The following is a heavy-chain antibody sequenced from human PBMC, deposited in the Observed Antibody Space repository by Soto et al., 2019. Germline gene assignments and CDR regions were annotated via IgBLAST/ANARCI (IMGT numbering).Heavy chain of an antibody. V-gene: IGHV3-48*02. CDR3: ARTGVLRFLEWFLTAPSFDY. J-gene: IGHJ4*02. D-gene: IGHD3-3*01. Sequence: EVQLVESGGGLVQPGGSLRLSCAASGFTFSSYSMNWVRQAPGKGLEWVSYISSSSSTKYYADSVKGRFTISRDNAKNSLYLQMNSLREDDTAVYYCARTGVLRFLEWFLTAPSFDYWGQGTLVTVSS. CDR1: GFTFSSYS. CDR2: ISSSSSTK.